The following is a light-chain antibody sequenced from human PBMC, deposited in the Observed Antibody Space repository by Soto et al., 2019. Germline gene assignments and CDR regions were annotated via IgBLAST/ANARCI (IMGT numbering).Light chain of an antibody. V-gene: IGLV2-11*01. J-gene: IGLJ1*01. CDR1: SSDVGGYNC. Sequence: QSVLTQPRSVSGSPGQSVTISCTGTSSDVGGYNCVSWYQQHAGKAPKLMIYDVSKRPSGVPDRFSGSKSGNTASLTISGLQAEDKADYYCCSYAGSYTFYVFGTGTKLTVL. CDR2: DVS. CDR3: CSYAGSYTFYV.